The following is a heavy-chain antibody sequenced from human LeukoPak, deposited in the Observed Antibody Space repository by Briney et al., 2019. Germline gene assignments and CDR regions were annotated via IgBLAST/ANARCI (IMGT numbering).Heavy chain of an antibody. CDR3: ARRPGYCSGGSCYYYYYYYMDV. CDR2: IYYSGST. D-gene: IGHD2-15*01. V-gene: IGHV4-39*07. J-gene: IGHJ6*03. CDR1: GGSINSSSYY. Sequence: SETLSLTCTVSGGSINSSSYYWGWIRQPPGTGLEWIGSIYYSGSTYYNPSLKSRVTISVDTSKKQFSLRLSSVTAADTAVYYCARRPGYCSGGSCYYYYYYYMDVWGKGTTVTISS.